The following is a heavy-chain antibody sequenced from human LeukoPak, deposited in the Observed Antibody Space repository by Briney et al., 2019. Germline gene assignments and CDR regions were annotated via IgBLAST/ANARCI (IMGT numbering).Heavy chain of an antibody. CDR1: GFTFSSYW. CDR2: IKQDGSEK. Sequence: PGGSLRLSCAASGFTFSSYWMRWVRQAPGEGLEWVANIKQDGSEKYYVDSVKGRFTISRDNAKNSLYLQMNSLRAEDTAVYYCASARNGYFDYWGQGTLVTVSS. V-gene: IGHV3-7*02. CDR3: ASARNGYFDY. J-gene: IGHJ4*02. D-gene: IGHD4-11*01.